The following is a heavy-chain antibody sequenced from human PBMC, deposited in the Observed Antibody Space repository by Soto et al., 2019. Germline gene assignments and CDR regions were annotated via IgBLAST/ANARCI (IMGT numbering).Heavy chain of an antibody. CDR2: IYYSGST. J-gene: IGHJ4*02. CDR3: AIRGYDILTGYHKNLYFDY. V-gene: IGHV4-39*01. D-gene: IGHD3-9*01. CDR1: GGSISSSSHY. Sequence: SETLSLTCTVSGGSISSSSHYWGWIRQPPGKGLEWIGSIYYSGSTYYNPSLKSRVTISVDTSKNQFSLKLSSVTAADTAVYYCAIRGYDILTGYHKNLYFDYWGQGTLVTVSS.